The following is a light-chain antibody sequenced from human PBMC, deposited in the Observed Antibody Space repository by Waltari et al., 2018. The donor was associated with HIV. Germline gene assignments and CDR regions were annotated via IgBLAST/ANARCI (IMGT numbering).Light chain of an antibody. J-gene: IGLJ3*02. Sequence: NFMLTQPHSVSESPGKAVTSACHRSSGSIAGHYEQWYQQRPGSAPTTVICEDNQRPSGVPDRFSGSIDSSSNSASLTISGLRTEDEAHYYCQSYDSNSWLFGAGTKLTVL. CDR1: SGSIAGHY. V-gene: IGLV6-57*03. CDR2: EDN. CDR3: QSYDSNSWL.